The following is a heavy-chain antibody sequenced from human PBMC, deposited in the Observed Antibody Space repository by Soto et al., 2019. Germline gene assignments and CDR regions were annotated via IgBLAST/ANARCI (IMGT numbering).Heavy chain of an antibody. CDR2: IIPIFGTA. CDR3: ARSHYYDSSGYYPFDY. CDR1: GGTFSSYA. V-gene: IGHV1-69*13. J-gene: IGHJ4*02. Sequence: SVKVSCKASGGTFSSYAISWVRQAPGQGLEWMGGIIPIFGTANYAQKFQGRVTITADESTSTAYMELSSLRSEDTAVYYCARSHYYDSSGYYPFDYWGQGTLVTVSS. D-gene: IGHD3-22*01.